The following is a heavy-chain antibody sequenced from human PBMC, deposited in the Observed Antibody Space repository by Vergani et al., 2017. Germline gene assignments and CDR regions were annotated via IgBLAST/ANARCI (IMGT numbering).Heavy chain of an antibody. V-gene: IGHV1-24*01. CDR2: FDPEHGEV. J-gene: IGHJ4*02. D-gene: IGHD3-22*01. CDR3: ARETDYYDSIGDYLDY. CDR1: VYSLTELT. Sequence: QVQLVQSGSEVRKPGASVKVSCQVSVYSLTELTIHWVRQAPGKGLEWMGGFDPEHGEVTFAHHIQGRATMTEDRSTDTAYMERSSLGPEDTELYYCARETDYYDSIGDYLDYWGQGTLVTVS.